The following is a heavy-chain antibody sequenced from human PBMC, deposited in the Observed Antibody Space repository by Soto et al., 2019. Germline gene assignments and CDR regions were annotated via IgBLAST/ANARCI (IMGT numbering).Heavy chain of an antibody. V-gene: IGHV5-51*01. CDR3: ARRGNRGRSFDI. J-gene: IGHJ3*02. CDR2: IYPGDSDT. Sequence: GESLKISCTGSGYNFTNYWIGWVRQMPGRGLEWMGIIYPGDSDTRYSPSFQGQVTISADQSITTAYLQWSSLKASDTAMYYCARRGNRGRSFDIWGQGTMVTV. CDR1: GYNFTNYW. D-gene: IGHD3-16*01.